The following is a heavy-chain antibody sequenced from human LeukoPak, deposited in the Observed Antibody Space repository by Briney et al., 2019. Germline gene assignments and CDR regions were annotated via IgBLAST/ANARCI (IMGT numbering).Heavy chain of an antibody. CDR2: INPNSGGT. D-gene: IGHD4-17*01. CDR1: GYTFTGYY. Sequence: ASVKVSCKASGYTFTGYYMHWVRPAPGQGLEWMGWINPNSGGTNYAQKFQGRVTMTRDTSISTAYMELSRLGSGDTAVYYCASGGFLTTVPSYYFDYWGQGTLVTVSS. CDR3: ASGGFLTTVPSYYFDY. J-gene: IGHJ4*02. V-gene: IGHV1-2*02.